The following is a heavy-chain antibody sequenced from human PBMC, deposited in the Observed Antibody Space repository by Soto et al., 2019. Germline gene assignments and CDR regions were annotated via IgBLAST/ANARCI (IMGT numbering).Heavy chain of an antibody. D-gene: IGHD2-2*01. Sequence: QVQLVQSGAEVKKPGSSVKVSCKASGGTFSSYAISWVRQAPGQGLEWMGGIIPISGTANYAQKFQGRVTITADESTSTAYMALSRLRSEDTAVYYCARSQGSSTSLEIYYYYYYGMDVWGQGTTVTVSS. V-gene: IGHV1-69*01. CDR1: GGTFSSYA. CDR2: IIPISGTA. CDR3: ARSQGSSTSLEIYYYYYYGMDV. J-gene: IGHJ6*02.